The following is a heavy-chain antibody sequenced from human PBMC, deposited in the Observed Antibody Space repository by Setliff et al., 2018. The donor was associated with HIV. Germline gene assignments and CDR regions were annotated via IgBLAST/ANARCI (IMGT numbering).Heavy chain of an antibody. J-gene: IGHJ4*02. CDR3: ARLIHTGLLYLDY. Sequence: SETLSLTCFVSFFSIRGHFLGFIRQPPGQGLSLICYIYPLGTTEYPPSLYRRVPISVDTSRDQFSLNLRSVTAADTALYFCARLIHTGLLYLDYWGLG. CDR1: FFSIRGHF. V-gene: IGHV4-4*09. CDR2: IYPLGTT. D-gene: IGHD2-8*02.